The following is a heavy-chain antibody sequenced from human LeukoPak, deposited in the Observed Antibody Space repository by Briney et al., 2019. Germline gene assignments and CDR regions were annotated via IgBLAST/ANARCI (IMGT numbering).Heavy chain of an antibody. Sequence: PSETLSLTCTVSGGSISSYYWSWIRQPAGKGLEWIGRIYTSGSTNYNPSLKSRVTMSVDTSKNQFSLKLSSATAADTAVYYCARDGVFQVVVPAAPRSYYYYYYMDVWGKGTTVTVSS. CDR3: ARDGVFQVVVPAAPRSYYYYYYMDV. J-gene: IGHJ6*03. CDR2: IYTSGST. D-gene: IGHD2-2*01. V-gene: IGHV4-4*07. CDR1: GGSISSYY.